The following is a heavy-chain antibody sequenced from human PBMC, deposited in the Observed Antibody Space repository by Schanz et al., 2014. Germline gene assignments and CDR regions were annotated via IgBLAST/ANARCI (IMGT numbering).Heavy chain of an antibody. CDR3: ARKMKLGVYGGKGHDSLDI. J-gene: IGHJ3*02. Sequence: VQLVESGGGVVQPGRSLRLSCEASGFSFGNYGMSWVRQAPGKGLEWVSAISGSGGSTYYADSVKGRFTISRDNAKNTLYLQMNTLRAEDTAVYYCARKMKLGVYGGKGHDSLDIWGQGTMVTVSS. CDR2: ISGSGGST. D-gene: IGHD4-17*01. V-gene: IGHV3-23*04. CDR1: GFSFGNYG.